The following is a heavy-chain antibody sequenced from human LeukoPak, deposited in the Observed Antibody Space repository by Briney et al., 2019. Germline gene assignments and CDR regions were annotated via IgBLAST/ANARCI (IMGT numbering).Heavy chain of an antibody. D-gene: IGHD4-17*01. J-gene: IGHJ4*02. CDR3: AGGSVWATVTTAYYFDY. V-gene: IGHV3-7*01. CDR1: GFTFSSYW. Sequence: GGSLRLSCAASGFTFSSYWMSWVRQAPGKGLEWVANIKQDGSEKYYVDSVKGRFTISRDNAKNSLYLQMNSLRAEDTAVYYCAGGSVWATVTTAYYFDYWGQGTLVTVSS. CDR2: IKQDGSEK.